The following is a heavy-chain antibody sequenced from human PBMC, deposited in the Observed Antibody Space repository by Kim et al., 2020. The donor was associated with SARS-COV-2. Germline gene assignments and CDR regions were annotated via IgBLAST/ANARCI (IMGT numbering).Heavy chain of an antibody. D-gene: IGHD5-18*01. V-gene: IGHV4-34*01. CDR3: ARYPLYSYGPIDY. CDR2: INHSGST. CDR1: GGSFSGYY. J-gene: IGHJ4*02. Sequence: SETLSLTCAVYGGSFSGYYWSWIRQPPGKGLEWIGEINHSGSTNYNPSLKSRVTISVDTSKNQFSLKLSSVTAADTAVYYCARYPLYSYGPIDYWGQGTLVTVSS.